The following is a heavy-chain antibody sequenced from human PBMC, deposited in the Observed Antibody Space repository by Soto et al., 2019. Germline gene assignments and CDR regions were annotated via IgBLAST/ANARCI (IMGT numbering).Heavy chain of an antibody. Sequence: ASVKVSCKASGGTFSSYAISWVRQAPGQGLEWMGGIIPIFGTANYAQKFQGRVTSTADESTSTSYIELSSLRSEDTAVYYCVRDICSSTSCIRTLNPWGQGTLVTVSS. CDR3: VRDICSSTSCIRTLNP. V-gene: IGHV1-69*13. D-gene: IGHD2-2*01. CDR1: GGTFSSYA. CDR2: IIPIFGTA. J-gene: IGHJ5*02.